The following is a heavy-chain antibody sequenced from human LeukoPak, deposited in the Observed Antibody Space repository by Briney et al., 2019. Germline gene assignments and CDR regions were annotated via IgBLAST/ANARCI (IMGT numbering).Heavy chain of an antibody. V-gene: IGHV7-4-1*02. CDR1: GYTLTSYG. D-gene: IGHD3-22*01. CDR3: ARDYYDSSGYFDYRAFDI. CDR2: INTNTGNP. J-gene: IGHJ3*02. Sequence: ASVKVSCKASGYTLTSYGISWVRQAPGQGLEWMGWINTNTGNPTYAQGFTGRFVFSLDTSVSTAYLQISSLKAEDTAVYYCARDYYDSSGYFDYRAFDIWGQGTMVTVSS.